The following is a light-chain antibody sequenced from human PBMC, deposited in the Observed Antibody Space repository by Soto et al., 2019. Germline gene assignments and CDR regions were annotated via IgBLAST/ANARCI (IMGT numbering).Light chain of an antibody. CDR1: QSVSCRY. V-gene: IGKV3-20*01. Sequence: EIVMTQSPATLSVSPGERATLSCRSSQSVSCRYLACYKQKPGQAPRRFSYGASIRATGIPDRFSGSGSGTDFTLTLTRLKPEDFEVYYCQQYGSSPWTSGQGTKVDIK. J-gene: IGKJ1*01. CDR3: QQYGSSPWT. CDR2: GAS.